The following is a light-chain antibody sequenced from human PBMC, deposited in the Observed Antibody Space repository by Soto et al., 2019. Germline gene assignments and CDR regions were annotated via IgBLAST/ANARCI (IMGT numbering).Light chain of an antibody. J-gene: IGLJ1*01. CDR3: SSYTSSSTIYV. Sequence: QSVLTQPASLSGSPGQSITISCAGTISDIGGYNYVSWYQQHPGKAPKVMIYEVSNRPSGVSNRFSGSKSGNTASLTISGLQAEDEADYYCSSYTSSSTIYVFGSGTKVNVL. CDR2: EVS. CDR1: ISDIGGYNY. V-gene: IGLV2-14*01.